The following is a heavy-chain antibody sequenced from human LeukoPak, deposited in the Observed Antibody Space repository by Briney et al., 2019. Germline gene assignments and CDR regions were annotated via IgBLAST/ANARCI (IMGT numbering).Heavy chain of an antibody. D-gene: IGHD3-10*01. CDR3: ARHAVSGTYWPPFDY. CDR2: MYYSGTT. J-gene: IGHJ4*02. V-gene: IGHV4-39*01. Sequence: SETLSLTCTVSGDSISSSFYWGWIRQTPGKGLEWVGSMYYSGTTYYNSSFESRVTISVAPSKNQFSLRLTSVTAADTAIYHCARHAVSGTYWPPFDYWGQGSLVTVSS. CDR1: GDSISSSFY.